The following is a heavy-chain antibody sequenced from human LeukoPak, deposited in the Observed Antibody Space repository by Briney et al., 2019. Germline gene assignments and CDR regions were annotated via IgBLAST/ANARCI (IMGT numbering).Heavy chain of an antibody. V-gene: IGHV4-61*01. Sequence: SETLSLTCTVSGGSISSSNYFWSWIRQPPGTGLEWIGYIYYSGSTNYNPSLKSRVTISVDPSKNQFSLKLSSVTAADTAVYYCARGGSGYYELDAFDIWGQGTMVTVSS. D-gene: IGHD3-22*01. CDR3: ARGGSGYYELDAFDI. J-gene: IGHJ3*02. CDR2: IYYSGST. CDR1: GGSISSSNYF.